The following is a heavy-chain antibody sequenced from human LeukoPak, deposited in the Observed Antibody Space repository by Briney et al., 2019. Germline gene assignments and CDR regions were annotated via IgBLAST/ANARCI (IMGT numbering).Heavy chain of an antibody. CDR1: GGSFSGYY. V-gene: IGHV4-34*01. CDR2: INHSGST. CDR3: AARYCSSTSCYIGY. J-gene: IGHJ4*02. D-gene: IGHD2-2*02. Sequence: KPSETLSLTCAVYGGSFSGYYWSWIRQPPGKGLEWIGEINHSGSTNYNPSLKGRVTISVDTSKNQFSLKLSSVTAADTAVYYCAARYCSSTSCYIGYWGQGTLVTVSS.